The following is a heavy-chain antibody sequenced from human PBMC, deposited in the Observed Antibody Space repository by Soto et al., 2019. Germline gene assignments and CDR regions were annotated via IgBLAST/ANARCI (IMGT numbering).Heavy chain of an antibody. CDR2: IKQDGSEK. CDR3: ARDDYSGYDEILYYYYGMDV. D-gene: IGHD5-12*01. Sequence: GGSLRLSCAASGFTFSSYWMSWVRQAPGKGLEWVANIKQDGSEKYYVDSVKGRFTISRDNAKNSLYLQMNSLRAEDTAVYYCARDDYSGYDEILYYYYGMDVWGQGTTVTVSS. J-gene: IGHJ6*02. CDR1: GFTFSSYW. V-gene: IGHV3-7*05.